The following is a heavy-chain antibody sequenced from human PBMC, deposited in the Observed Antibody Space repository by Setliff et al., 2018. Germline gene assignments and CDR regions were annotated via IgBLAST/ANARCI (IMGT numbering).Heavy chain of an antibody. V-gene: IGHV4-4*07. Sequence: SETLSLTCTVSNVSISDYYWTWIRQPAGKGLEWIGRIYISGSANYNPSLKSRVTMSVDTSQNQFSLKLSSVTAADTAIYYCVRSFSRREKFLLDYWGQGALVTVSS. CDR1: NVSISDYY. J-gene: IGHJ4*02. CDR3: VRSFSRREKFLLDY. CDR2: IYISGSA.